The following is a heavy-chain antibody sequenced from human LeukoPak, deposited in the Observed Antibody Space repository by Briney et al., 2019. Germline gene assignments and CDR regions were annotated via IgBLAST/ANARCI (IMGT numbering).Heavy chain of an antibody. CDR2: INHSGST. CDR1: GGSFSGYY. Sequence: SETLSLTCAVNGGSFSGYYWSWIRQPPGKGLEWIGEINHSGSTNYNPSLKSRVTISVDTSKNQFSLKLSSVTAADTAVYYCASCADPQGFDYWGQGTLVTVSS. CDR3: ASCADPQGFDY. V-gene: IGHV4-34*01. J-gene: IGHJ4*02.